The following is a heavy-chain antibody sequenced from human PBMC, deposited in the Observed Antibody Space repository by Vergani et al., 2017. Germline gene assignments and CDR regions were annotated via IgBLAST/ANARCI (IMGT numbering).Heavy chain of an antibody. Sequence: QLQLQESGSGLVKPSQTLSLTCAVSGGSISSGGYSWSWIRQPPGKGLEWIGYIYHSGSTYYNPSLKSRVTISVDRYKNQFSLKLSSVTAADTAVYYCAGGTMIVSDAFDIWGQGTMVTVSS. J-gene: IGHJ3*02. CDR3: AGGTMIVSDAFDI. CDR2: IYHSGST. V-gene: IGHV4-30-2*01. D-gene: IGHD3-22*01. CDR1: GGSISSGGYS.